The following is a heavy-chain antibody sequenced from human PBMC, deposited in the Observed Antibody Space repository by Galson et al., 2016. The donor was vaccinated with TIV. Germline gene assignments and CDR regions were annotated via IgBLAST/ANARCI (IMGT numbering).Heavy chain of an antibody. D-gene: IGHD7-27*01. V-gene: IGHV1-2*02. CDR1: GYIFINYY. J-gene: IGHJ4*02. CDR2: FNPDSGAT. Sequence: SVKVSCKASGYIFINYYIHWVRQAPGQGLEWLGWFNPDSGATQYAQKFQGRATMTRDTSISTAYMELRRLISDDTAVYYCARVNWARAFDYWGQGTLVTVSS. CDR3: ARVNWARAFDY.